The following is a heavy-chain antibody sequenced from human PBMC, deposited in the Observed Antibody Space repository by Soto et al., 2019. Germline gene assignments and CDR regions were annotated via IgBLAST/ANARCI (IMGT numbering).Heavy chain of an antibody. Sequence: QVQLVESGGGVVQPGRSLRLSCAASGFTFSSYGMHWVRQAPGKGLEWVAVISYDGSNKYYADSVKGRFTISRDNSKNTLDLQMNSLRAEDTAVYYCAKSKYGDYDYYYYMDVWGKGTTVTVSS. CDR3: AKSKYGDYDYYYYMDV. J-gene: IGHJ6*03. D-gene: IGHD4-17*01. CDR2: ISYDGSNK. CDR1: GFTFSSYG. V-gene: IGHV3-30*18.